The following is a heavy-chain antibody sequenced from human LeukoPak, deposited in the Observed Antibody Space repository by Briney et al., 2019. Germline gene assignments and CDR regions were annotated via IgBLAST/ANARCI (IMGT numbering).Heavy chain of an antibody. CDR2: INHSGST. D-gene: IGHD3-3*01. V-gene: IGHV4-34*01. CDR3: ARGPKRGSPRSGFSYYYGMDV. CDR1: GGSFSGYY. J-gene: IGHJ6*02. Sequence: SETLSLTCAVYGGSFSGYYWSWIRQPPGKGLEWIGEINHSGSTNYNPSLKSRVTISVDTSKNQFSLKLSSVTAADTAVYYCARGPKRGSPRSGFSYYYGMDVWGQGTTVTVSS.